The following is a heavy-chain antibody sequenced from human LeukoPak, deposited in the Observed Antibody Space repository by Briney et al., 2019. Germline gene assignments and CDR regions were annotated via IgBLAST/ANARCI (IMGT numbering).Heavy chain of an antibody. D-gene: IGHD3-3*01. V-gene: IGHV4-4*07. Sequence: SETLSLTCTVSGGSISSYYWSWIRQPAGKGLEWIGRIYTSGSTNYNPSLKSRVTMSVDTSKNQFSLKLSSVTAADTAVYYCARDKRVLRFLEWSPALWFDPWGQGTLVTVSS. CDR1: GGSISSYY. CDR2: IYTSGST. J-gene: IGHJ5*02. CDR3: ARDKRVLRFLEWSPALWFDP.